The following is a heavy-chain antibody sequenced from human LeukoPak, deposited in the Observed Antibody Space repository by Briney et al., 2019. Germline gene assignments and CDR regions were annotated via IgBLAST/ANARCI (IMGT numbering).Heavy chain of an antibody. Sequence: GESLKIPCKGFGYSFISYWIGWVRQMPGKGLEWTGIIYPGDSDTRYSPSFQGQVTISVDKSISTAYLQWSSLKASDTAIYYCARRYCSGGSCYSGSDYWGQGTLVTVSS. CDR3: ARRYCSGGSCYSGSDY. CDR2: IYPGDSDT. D-gene: IGHD2-15*01. V-gene: IGHV5-51*01. CDR1: GYSFISYW. J-gene: IGHJ4*02.